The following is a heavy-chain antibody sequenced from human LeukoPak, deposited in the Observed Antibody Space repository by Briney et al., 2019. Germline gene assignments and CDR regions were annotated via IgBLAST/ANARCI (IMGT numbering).Heavy chain of an antibody. Sequence: ASVKVSCKASGYTFKDYYIHWVRQAPGQGFEWMGWINSKSGGTIFAQRFQGRVTMTRATSITTLYMELSRLTSDDPAVYYCARRSDYGETPDYWGQGTLVTVSS. CDR1: GYTFKDYY. V-gene: IGHV1-2*02. CDR3: ARRSDYGETPDY. D-gene: IGHD4-17*01. J-gene: IGHJ4*02. CDR2: INSKSGGT.